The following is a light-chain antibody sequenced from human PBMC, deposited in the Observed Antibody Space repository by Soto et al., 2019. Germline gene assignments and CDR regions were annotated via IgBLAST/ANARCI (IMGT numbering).Light chain of an antibody. CDR3: QQYGSSPPT. Sequence: EIVLTQSPGTLSLSPGERATLSCRSSQSVSSNYLAWYQQKPGQAPRLLIYGASSRATGIPDRFSGSGSGTDCTLTISRLEPEDFAVYYCQQYGSSPPTFGQGTRLEI. J-gene: IGKJ5*01. CDR2: GAS. CDR1: QSVSSNY. V-gene: IGKV3-20*01.